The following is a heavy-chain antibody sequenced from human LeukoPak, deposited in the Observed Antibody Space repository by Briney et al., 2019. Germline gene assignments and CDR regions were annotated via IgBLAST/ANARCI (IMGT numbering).Heavy chain of an antibody. CDR1: GFTFDDYA. D-gene: IGHD2-2*01. CDR3: ARGTSWVDY. V-gene: IGHV3-9*01. J-gene: IGHJ4*02. Sequence: PGGSLRLSCAASGFTFDDYAMHWVRQAPGKGLEWVSGISWNSGSIGYADSVKGRFTISRDNAKNSLYLQMNSLRAEDTALYYCARGTSWVDYWGQGTLVTVSS. CDR2: ISWNSGSI.